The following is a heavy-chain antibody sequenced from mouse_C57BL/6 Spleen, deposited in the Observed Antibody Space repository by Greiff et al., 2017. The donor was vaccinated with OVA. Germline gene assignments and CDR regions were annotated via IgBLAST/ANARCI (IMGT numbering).Heavy chain of an antibody. CDR1: GFTFSSYG. CDR2: ISSGGSYT. V-gene: IGHV5-6*01. Sequence: EVKLVESGGDLVKPGGSLKLSCAASGFTFSSYGMSWVRQTPDKRLEWVATISSGGSYTYYPDSVKGRFTISRDNAKNTLYLQMSSLESEDTAMYYCARHPMDYWGQGTSVTVSS. CDR3: ARHPMDY. J-gene: IGHJ4*01.